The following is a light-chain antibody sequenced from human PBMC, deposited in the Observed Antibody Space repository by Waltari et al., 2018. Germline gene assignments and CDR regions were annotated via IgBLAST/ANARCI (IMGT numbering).Light chain of an antibody. J-gene: IGKJ4*01. CDR2: KAS. V-gene: IGKV1-5*03. Sequence: DIQMTQSPSSLSASVGDRVTITCRASQCVKNNLAWYQQEPGKAPKVLIHKASRLESGAPARFSGSGYGTEFTLTISSLQPDDFATYYCQEYDSLPVTFGGGTKVEI. CDR3: QEYDSLPVT. CDR1: QCVKNN.